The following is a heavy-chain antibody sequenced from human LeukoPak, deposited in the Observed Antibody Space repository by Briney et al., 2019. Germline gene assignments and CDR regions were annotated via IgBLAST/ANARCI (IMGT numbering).Heavy chain of an antibody. CDR1: GGSISPYY. J-gene: IGHJ5*02. CDR2: IYYSGST. Sequence: SETLSLTCSVSGGSISPYYWSWIRQHPGKGLEWIGYIYYSGSTYYNPSLKSRVTISVDTSKNQFSLKLSSVTAADTAVYYCARGQNHYDILTGYSNNWFDPWGQGTLVTVSS. CDR3: ARGQNHYDILTGYSNNWFDP. D-gene: IGHD3-9*01. V-gene: IGHV4-31*03.